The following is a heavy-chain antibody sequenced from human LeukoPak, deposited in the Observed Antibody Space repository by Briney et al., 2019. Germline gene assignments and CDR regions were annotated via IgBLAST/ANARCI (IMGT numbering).Heavy chain of an antibody. V-gene: IGHV3-74*01. D-gene: IGHD2-8*01. CDR2: INSDGSFT. CDR1: EFIFSNYW. J-gene: IGHJ4*02. Sequence: GGSLRLSCAASEFIFSNYWMHWVRQAPGKGLVWVSRINSDGSFTSYADSVKGRFTISRDNAKNTLYLQMNSLRAEDTAIYYCAKDILNPNADIDYWGQGTLVTVSS. CDR3: AKDILNPNADIDY.